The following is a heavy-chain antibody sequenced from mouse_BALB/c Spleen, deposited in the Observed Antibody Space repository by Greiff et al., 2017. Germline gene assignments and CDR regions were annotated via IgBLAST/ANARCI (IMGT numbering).Heavy chain of an antibody. CDR2: INPSNGRT. V-gene: IGHV1S81*02. Sequence: QVQLQQPGAELVKPGASVKLSCKASGHTFTSYWMHWVKQRPGQGLEWIGEINPSNGRTNYNEKFKSKATLTVDKSSSTAYMQLSSLTSEDSAVYYCARGYDGYYLYYFDYWGQGTTLTVSS. D-gene: IGHD2-3*01. CDR1: GHTFTSYW. J-gene: IGHJ2*01. CDR3: ARGYDGYYLYYFDY.